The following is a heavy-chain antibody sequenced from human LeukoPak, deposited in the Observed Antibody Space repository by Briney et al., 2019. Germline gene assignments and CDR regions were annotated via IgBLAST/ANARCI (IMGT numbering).Heavy chain of an antibody. J-gene: IGHJ4*02. V-gene: IGHV3-53*01. D-gene: IGHD4-23*01. Sequence: GGSLRLSCAASGFTFSSYAMSWVRQAPGKGLEWVSLIYVDGRTYYADSVKGRFTISRDNSKNTLYLQVNSLRAEDTAVYYCARRGDGGRSFDYWGQGTLVTVSS. CDR3: ARRGDGGRSFDY. CDR2: IYVDGRT. CDR1: GFTFSSYA.